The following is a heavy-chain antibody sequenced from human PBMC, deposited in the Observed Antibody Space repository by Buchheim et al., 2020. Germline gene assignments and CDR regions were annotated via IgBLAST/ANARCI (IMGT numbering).Heavy chain of an antibody. D-gene: IGHD1-26*01. Sequence: QVQLVESGGGVVQPGRSLRLSCAASGFTFSSYAMHWVRQAPGKGLEWVAVISYDGSNKYYADSVKGRFTISRDNSKNTLYLQMNSLRAEDTAVYYCAKGSQWELTPFGYWGQGTL. J-gene: IGHJ4*02. CDR2: ISYDGSNK. CDR3: AKGSQWELTPFGY. V-gene: IGHV3-30-3*01. CDR1: GFTFSSYA.